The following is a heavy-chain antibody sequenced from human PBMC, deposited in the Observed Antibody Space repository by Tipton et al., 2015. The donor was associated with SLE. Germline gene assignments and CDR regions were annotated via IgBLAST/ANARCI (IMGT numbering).Heavy chain of an antibody. CDR3: ARTNGGGATFFDY. V-gene: IGHV4-4*07. Sequence: TLSLTCTVSGVPISSYYWSWFRQPAGKGLEWIGRVHSSGSPLYNPSLNRRVTVSVDTAKSQFSLKLTSVIAADTAVYYCARTNGGGATFFDYWGQGTLVTVSS. CDR2: VHSSGSP. CDR1: GVPISSYY. D-gene: IGHD7-27*01. J-gene: IGHJ4*02.